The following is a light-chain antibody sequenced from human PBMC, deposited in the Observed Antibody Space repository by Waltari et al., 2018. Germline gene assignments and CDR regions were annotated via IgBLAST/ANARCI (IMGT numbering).Light chain of an antibody. V-gene: IGLV3-1*01. J-gene: IGLJ3*02. Sequence: VSVSPGQTASITCSGTELGDKYSCWYQQKPGQSPILVIYQDTQRPSGIPARFSGSNSGNTATLTISGTQTMDEADYYCQAWDSSTVVFGGGTKLTVL. CDR2: QDT. CDR3: QAWDSSTVV. CDR1: ELGDKY.